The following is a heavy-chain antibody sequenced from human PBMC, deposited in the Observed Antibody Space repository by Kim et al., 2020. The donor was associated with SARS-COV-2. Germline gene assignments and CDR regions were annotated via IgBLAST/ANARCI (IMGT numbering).Heavy chain of an antibody. J-gene: IGHJ6*02. Sequence: YSACTPSFQGHVTISPDKSINTAYLQLSSLKASDTAIYYCARGSGLYGMDVWGQGTTVTVSS. CDR3: ARGSGLYGMDV. D-gene: IGHD3-16*01. V-gene: IGHV5-10-1*01. CDR2: YS.